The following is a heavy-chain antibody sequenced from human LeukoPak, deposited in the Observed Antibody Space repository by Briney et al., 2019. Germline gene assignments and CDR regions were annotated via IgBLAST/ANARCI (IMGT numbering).Heavy chain of an antibody. CDR2: RSGAEST. J-gene: IGHJ6*02. CDR1: AFTFSSYA. V-gene: IGHV3-23*01. D-gene: IGHD4-17*01. CDR3: ALGAYGYYD. Sequence: PGGALSLSRAASAFTFSSYAMSWVRQAPGKGLEGVSGRSGAESTYYPDPVPGRFTISIDKSMNTLYLQMSGLRAAHTAVYFCALGAYGYYDWG.